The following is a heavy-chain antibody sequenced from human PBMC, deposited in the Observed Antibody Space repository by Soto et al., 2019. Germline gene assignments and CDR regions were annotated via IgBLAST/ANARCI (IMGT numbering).Heavy chain of an antibody. J-gene: IGHJ3*02. CDR1: GGSVTSHH. D-gene: IGHD1-1*01. Sequence: SETLSLTCFVSGGSVTSHHWRWIRRFPGQGLEWLAYTSYTGNTNYNPSLQRRVTISLDTSKNQLSRKLTSMTAADTAVYYCAIENWNGKAWDIWGQGTRVTV. V-gene: IGHV4-59*02. CDR3: AIENWNGKAWDI. CDR2: TSYTGNT.